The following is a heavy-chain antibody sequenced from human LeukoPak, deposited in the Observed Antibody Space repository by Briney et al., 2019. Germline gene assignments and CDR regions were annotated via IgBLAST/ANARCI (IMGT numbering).Heavy chain of an antibody. J-gene: IGHJ4*02. Sequence: GGSLRLXCAASGFTFSDHYMDWVRQAPGKGLEWVGRTRNKANSYTTEYAASVKGRFTISRDDSKNSLYLQMNSLKTEDTAVYYCARDRGGSYYDYWGQGTLVTVSS. D-gene: IGHD1-26*01. V-gene: IGHV3-72*01. CDR1: GFTFSDHY. CDR3: ARDRGGSYYDY. CDR2: TRNKANSYTT.